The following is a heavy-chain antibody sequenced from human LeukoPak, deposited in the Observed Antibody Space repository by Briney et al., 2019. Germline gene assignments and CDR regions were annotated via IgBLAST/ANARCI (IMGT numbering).Heavy chain of an antibody. CDR2: IKQDGSEK. CDR1: GFTFSSYW. D-gene: IGHD1-26*01. CDR3: ARDWEGPLGYFDY. J-gene: IGHJ4*02. Sequence: PGGSLRLSCTASGFTFSSYWMSWVRQTPDKGLEWVANIKQDGSEKVYVDSVKGRFTISRDNAKNSLNLQMNSLRAEDTAVYYCARDWEGPLGYFDYWGQGTLVTVSA. V-gene: IGHV3-7*01.